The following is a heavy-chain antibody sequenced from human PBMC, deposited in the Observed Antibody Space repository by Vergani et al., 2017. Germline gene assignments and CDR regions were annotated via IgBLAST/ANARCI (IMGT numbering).Heavy chain of an antibody. V-gene: IGHV3-30*03. D-gene: IGHD6-19*01. CDR1: GFTFSSYG. Sequence: QVQLVESGGGVVQPGRSLRLSCAASGFTFSSYGMHWVRQAPGKGLEWVAVISYDGSNKYYADSVKGRFTISRDNSKNTLYLQMNSLRAEDTAVYYCARHGGAFGWNYFDYWGQGTLVTVSS. J-gene: IGHJ4*02. CDR2: ISYDGSNK. CDR3: ARHGGAFGWNYFDY.